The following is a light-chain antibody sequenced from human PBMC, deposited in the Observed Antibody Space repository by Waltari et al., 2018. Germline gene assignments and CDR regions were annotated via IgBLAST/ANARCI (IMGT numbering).Light chain of an antibody. CDR1: QSVSSSY. CDR2: GAS. V-gene: IGKV3-20*01. Sequence: EIVLTQSPGTLSLSPGERATLSCRASQSVSSSYLAWYQQKPGQAHRLLIYGASNRATGIPDRFSGSGSGTDFTLTISRLEPEDFAVYYCQQYGSSPHTFGGGTKVEIK. CDR3: QQYGSSPHT. J-gene: IGKJ4*01.